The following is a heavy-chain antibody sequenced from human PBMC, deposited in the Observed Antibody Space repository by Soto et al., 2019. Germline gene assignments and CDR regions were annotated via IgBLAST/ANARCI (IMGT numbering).Heavy chain of an antibody. CDR3: ARQRTSVVTQAYFDS. V-gene: IGHV4-39*01. D-gene: IGHD2-21*02. J-gene: IGHJ4*02. Sequence: SETLSLTXTVTGDSINNRSYYWGWIRQPPGKGLELIGSIYYSGSTYNNPSLKSRVSMSVDTSKNQFSLKLRSVTAADTALYYGARQRTSVVTQAYFDSWGQGSLVTVSS. CDR2: IYYSGST. CDR1: GDSINNRSYY.